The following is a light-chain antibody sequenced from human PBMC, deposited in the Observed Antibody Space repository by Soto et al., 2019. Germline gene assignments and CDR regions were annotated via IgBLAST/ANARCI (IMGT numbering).Light chain of an antibody. CDR1: QSLLHSNGYNY. CDR2: AAS. CDR3: QQLNSYPIT. V-gene: IGKV2-28*01. J-gene: IGKJ5*01. Sequence: DIVMTQSPLSLPVTPGEPASISCRSSQSLLHSNGYNYLDWYLQKPGQSPQLLIYAASTLQSGVPSRFSGSGSGTDFTLTISSLQPEDFATYYCQQLNSYPITFGQGTRLEIK.